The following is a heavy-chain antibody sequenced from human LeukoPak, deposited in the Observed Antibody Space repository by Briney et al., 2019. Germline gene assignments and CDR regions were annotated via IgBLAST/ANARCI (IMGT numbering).Heavy chain of an antibody. CDR2: INPSGGST. D-gene: IGHD5-12*01. CDR3: ASTPMGYHELFDY. Sequence: ASVKVSCKASGYTFTSYYMHWVRQAPGQGLEWMGIINPSGGSTSYAQKSQGRVTMTRDTSTSTVYMELSSLRSEDTAVYYCASTPMGYHELFDYWGQGTLVTVSS. J-gene: IGHJ4*02. CDR1: GYTFTSYY. V-gene: IGHV1-46*01.